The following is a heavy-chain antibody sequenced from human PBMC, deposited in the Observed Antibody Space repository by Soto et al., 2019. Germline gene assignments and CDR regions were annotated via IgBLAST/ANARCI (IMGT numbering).Heavy chain of an antibody. CDR1: GGSISSDDYY. J-gene: IGHJ5*02. CDR3: ARHYSRSTPYWFDP. Sequence: PSETLSLTCTVSGGSISSDDYYWGWIRQPPGKGLEWIGSIFYSGSTYYNPSLKSPVTISVDTSKNQFSLKLNSVTAADTALYYCARHYSRSTPYWFDPWGQGTLVTVSS. CDR2: IFYSGST. V-gene: IGHV4-39*01. D-gene: IGHD6-6*01.